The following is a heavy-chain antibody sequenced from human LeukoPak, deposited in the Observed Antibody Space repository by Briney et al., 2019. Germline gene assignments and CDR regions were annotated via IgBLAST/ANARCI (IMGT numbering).Heavy chain of an antibody. Sequence: PGGSLRLSCAASGFTFSSDAMNWVRHAPGKGLEWVSVIRGSGDSTYYADSVKGRFTISRDNSKNTLYLQMNSLRAEDTAVYYCARGLLSGGYYNRILHNRKYYFDYWGQGTLVTVSS. CDR1: GFTFSSDA. J-gene: IGHJ4*02. CDR2: IRGSGDST. V-gene: IGHV3-23*01. D-gene: IGHD1-26*01. CDR3: ARGLLSGGYYNRILHNRKYYFDY.